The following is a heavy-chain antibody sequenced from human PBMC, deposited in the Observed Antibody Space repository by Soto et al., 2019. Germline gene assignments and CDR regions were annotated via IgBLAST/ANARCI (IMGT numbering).Heavy chain of an antibody. D-gene: IGHD6-6*01. J-gene: IGHJ4*02. CDR2: ISAYNGNT. CDR1: GYTFTSYG. CDR3: ARWSFSSSSVALGDY. V-gene: IGHV1-18*01. Sequence: GASVKVSCKASGYTFTSYGISWVRQAPGQGLEWMGWISAYNGNTNYAQKLQGRVTMTTDTSTSTAYMELRSLRSDDTAVYYCARWSFSSSSVALGDYWGQGTLVTVSS.